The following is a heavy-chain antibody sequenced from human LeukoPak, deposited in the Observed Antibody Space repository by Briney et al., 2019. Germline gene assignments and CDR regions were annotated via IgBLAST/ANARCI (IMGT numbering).Heavy chain of an antibody. CDR2: IWYDGSNK. D-gene: IGHD1-26*01. Sequence: GGSLRLSCVASGFTFSSYSMKWVRQAPGKGLEWVAVIWYDGSNKYYADSVKGRFTISRDNSKNTLYLQMNSLRAEDTAVYYCAREWEAFDYWGQGTLVTVSS. J-gene: IGHJ4*02. CDR3: AREWEAFDY. CDR1: GFTFSSYS. V-gene: IGHV3-33*08.